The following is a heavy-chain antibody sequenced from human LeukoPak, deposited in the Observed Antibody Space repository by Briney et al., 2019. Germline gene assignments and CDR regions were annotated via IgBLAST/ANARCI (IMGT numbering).Heavy chain of an antibody. CDR1: GGSISSHY. V-gene: IGHV4-59*11. CDR2: IYYSGST. J-gene: IGHJ6*03. D-gene: IGHD5-18*01. CDR3: ARTTEGGYTYDYFYYYYMDV. Sequence: SETLSLTCTVSGGSISSHYWSWIRQPPGKGLEWIGYIYYSGSTNYNPSLKSRVTISVDTSKNQFSLKLSSVTAADTAVYYCARTTEGGYTYDYFYYYYMDVWGKGTTVTISS.